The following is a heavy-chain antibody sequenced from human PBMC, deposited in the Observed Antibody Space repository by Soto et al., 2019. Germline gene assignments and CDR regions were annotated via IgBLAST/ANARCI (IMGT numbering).Heavy chain of an antibody. Sequence: GESLKISCAASGFTFSSYSMNWVRQAPGKGLEWVSYISSSSSTIYYADSVKGRFTISRDNAKNSLYLQMNSLRDEDTAVYYCARDPSSRTAMAEDYYYYYGMDVWGQGTTVTVSS. J-gene: IGHJ6*02. V-gene: IGHV3-48*02. CDR1: GFTFSSYS. CDR3: ARDPSSRTAMAEDYYYYYGMDV. CDR2: ISSSSSTI. D-gene: IGHD5-18*01.